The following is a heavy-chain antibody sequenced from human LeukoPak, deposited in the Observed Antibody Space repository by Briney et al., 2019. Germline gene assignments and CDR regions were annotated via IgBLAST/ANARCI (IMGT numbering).Heavy chain of an antibody. J-gene: IGHJ5*02. CDR1: GYRFTSYW. V-gene: IGHV5-51*01. D-gene: IGHD2-2*01. CDR2: IYPGDSDT. CDR3: ARRALGYCSSTSCYAHWFDP. Sequence: GESLKISCKGSGYRFTSYWIGWVRQMPGKGLEWMGIIYPGDSDTRYSPSFQGQVTISADKSISTAYLQWSSLKASDTAMYYCARRALGYCSSTSCYAHWFDPWGQGTLVTVSS.